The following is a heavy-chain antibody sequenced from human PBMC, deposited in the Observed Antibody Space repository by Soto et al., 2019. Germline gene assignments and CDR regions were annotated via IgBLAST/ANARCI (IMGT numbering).Heavy chain of an antibody. Sequence: PWETLSITCTVSGGSISSYYWSWIRQPPGKGLELIGYIYYSGSTNYNPSLKSRVTISVDTSKNQFSLKLSSVTAADTAVYYCARLGAQEIDPWGQGTLVTVSS. J-gene: IGHJ5*02. CDR1: GGSISSYY. CDR2: IYYSGST. V-gene: IGHV4-59*08. CDR3: ARLGAQEIDP. D-gene: IGHD3-16*01.